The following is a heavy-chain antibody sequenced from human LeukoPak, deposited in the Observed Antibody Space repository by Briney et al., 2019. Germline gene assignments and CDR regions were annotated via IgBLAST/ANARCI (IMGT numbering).Heavy chain of an antibody. CDR1: GFAFDVYG. CDR2: INWNGAST. D-gene: IGHD3-22*01. J-gene: IGHJ4*02. Sequence: GGSLRLSCAASGFAFDVYGMSWVRQAPGKGLEWLSGINWNGASTTYADSVKGRFTISRDNAKKSLYLQMNSLRAEDTALYYCAKGGYDSSGYYRYWGQGTLVTVSS. CDR3: AKGGYDSSGYYRY. V-gene: IGHV3-20*04.